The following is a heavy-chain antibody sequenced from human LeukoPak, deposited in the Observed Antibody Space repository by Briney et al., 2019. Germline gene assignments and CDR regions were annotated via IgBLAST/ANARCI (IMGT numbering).Heavy chain of an antibody. Sequence: PGRSLRLSCAASGFTFDDYAMHWVRQAPGKGLEWVSGISWNSGSIGYADSVKGRFTISRDNAKNSLYLQMNSLRAEDTALYYCAIAAAAGSDDAFDIWGQGTMVTVSS. J-gene: IGHJ3*02. V-gene: IGHV3-9*01. D-gene: IGHD6-13*01. CDR1: GFTFDDYA. CDR2: ISWNSGSI. CDR3: AIAAAAGSDDAFDI.